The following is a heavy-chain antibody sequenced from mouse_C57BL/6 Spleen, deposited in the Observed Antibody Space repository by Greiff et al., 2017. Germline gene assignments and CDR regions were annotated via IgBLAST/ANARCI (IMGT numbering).Heavy chain of an antibody. CDR2: IYPGDGDT. V-gene: IGHV1-82*01. D-gene: IGHD1-1*01. CDR1: GYAFSSSW. CDR3: AGGILRGVGDAMDY. Sequence: QVQLQQSGPELVKPGASVKISCKASGYAFSSSWMNWVKQRPGKGLEWIGRIYPGDGDTKYNGKFKGKATLTADKSSSTVYMQLSSLTSEDSAVXFCAGGILRGVGDAMDYWGQGTSVTVSA. J-gene: IGHJ4*01.